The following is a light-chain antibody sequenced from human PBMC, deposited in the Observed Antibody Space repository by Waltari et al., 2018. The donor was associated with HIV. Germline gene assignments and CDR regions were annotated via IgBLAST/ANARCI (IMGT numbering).Light chain of an antibody. CDR1: NSDVGNYDF. CDR3: SSYTTSDTWV. J-gene: IGLJ3*02. V-gene: IGLV2-14*03. Sequence: QSALTQPASVSGSPGQSITFSCTGTNSDVGNYDFVSWYQQHPGKAPKLIIYSVTKRPSGVSDRFSGSKSGSTASLTISGLQADDEADYFCSSYTTSDTWVFGGGTRLTVL. CDR2: SVT.